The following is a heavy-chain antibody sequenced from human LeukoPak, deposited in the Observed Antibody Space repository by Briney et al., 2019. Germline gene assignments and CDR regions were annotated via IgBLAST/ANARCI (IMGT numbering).Heavy chain of an antibody. CDR3: TTEIH. J-gene: IGHJ4*02. Sequence: PGGSLRLSCTASGFIFSSYGMHWVRQAPGKGLEWVGRIKSKSDGGTTDYAAPVKGRFTISRDDSEDTLYLQMNSLKTDDTGVYYCTTEIHWGQGSLVTVSS. V-gene: IGHV3-15*01. CDR1: GFIFSSYG. CDR2: IKSKSDGGTT.